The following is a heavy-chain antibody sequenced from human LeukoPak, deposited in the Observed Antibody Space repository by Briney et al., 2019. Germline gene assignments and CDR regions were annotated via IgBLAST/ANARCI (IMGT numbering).Heavy chain of an antibody. CDR3: ARRLTYDSRAYYCLDY. V-gene: IGHV5-51*01. CDR2: IFPGDSDT. CDR1: GYSFTSYW. Sequence: EESLKISCKVSGYSFTSYWIGWVRQKPGKGLEWMGIIFPGDSDTRYSPSFQGQVTISADKSISTAYLQWSSLKASDTAMYYCARRLTYDSRAYYCLDYWGQGTLVTVSS. J-gene: IGHJ4*02. D-gene: IGHD3-22*01.